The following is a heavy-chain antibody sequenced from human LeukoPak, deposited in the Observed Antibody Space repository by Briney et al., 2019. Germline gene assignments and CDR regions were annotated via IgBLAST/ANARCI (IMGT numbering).Heavy chain of an antibody. D-gene: IGHD4-23*01. CDR1: GGSISSGDYY. CDR2: IYYSGST. Sequence: SQTLSLTCTVSGGSISSGDYYWSWIRQPPGKGLEWIGYIYYSGSTYYNPSFKSRVTISVDTSKNQFSLKLSSATAADTAVYYCARVGTVVRPFFDYWGQGTLVTVSS. J-gene: IGHJ4*02. V-gene: IGHV4-30-4*08. CDR3: ARVGTVVRPFFDY.